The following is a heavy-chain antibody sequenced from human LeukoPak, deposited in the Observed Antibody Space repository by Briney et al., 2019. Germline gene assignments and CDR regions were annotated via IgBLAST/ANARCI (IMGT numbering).Heavy chain of an antibody. Sequence: SETLSLTCAAYGGSFSGYYWSWVRQPPGKGLEWIGEINHSGSTNYNPSLKSRVTISVDTSKNQFSLKLSSVTAADTAVYYCARGILELRPGSWFDPWGQGTLVTVSS. CDR1: GGSFSGYY. CDR3: ARGILELRPGSWFDP. J-gene: IGHJ5*02. CDR2: INHSGST. V-gene: IGHV4-34*01. D-gene: IGHD1-7*01.